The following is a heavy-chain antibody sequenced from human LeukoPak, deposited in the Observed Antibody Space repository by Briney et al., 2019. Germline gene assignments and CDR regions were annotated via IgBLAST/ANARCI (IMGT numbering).Heavy chain of an antibody. CDR2: INHSGST. J-gene: IGHJ4*02. Sequence: PSETLSLTCAVYGGPFRGYYWSWIRQPPGKGLEWIGEINHSGSTNYNPSLKSRVTISVDTSKNQFSLKLSSVTAADTAVYYCARSSGSGSYNDYWGQGTLVTVSS. D-gene: IGHD1-26*01. CDR1: GGPFRGYY. V-gene: IGHV4-34*01. CDR3: ARSSGSGSYNDY.